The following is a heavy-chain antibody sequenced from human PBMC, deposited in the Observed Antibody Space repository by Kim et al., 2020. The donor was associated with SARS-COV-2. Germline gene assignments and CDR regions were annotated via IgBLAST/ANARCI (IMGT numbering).Heavy chain of an antibody. J-gene: IGHJ6*03. CDR2: INHSGST. D-gene: IGHD6-19*01. Sequence: SETLSLTCAVYGGSFSGYYWSWIRQPPGKGLEWIGEINHSGSTNYNPSLKSRVTISVDTSKNQFSLKLSSVTAADTAVYYCARGFGQWLVQWVLPYYYMDVWGKGTTVTVSS. CDR3: ARGFGQWLVQWVLPYYYMDV. CDR1: GGSFSGYY. V-gene: IGHV4-34*01.